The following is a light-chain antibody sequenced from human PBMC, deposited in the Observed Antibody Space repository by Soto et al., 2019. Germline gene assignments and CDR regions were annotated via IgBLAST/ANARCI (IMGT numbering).Light chain of an antibody. J-gene: IGKJ1*01. CDR3: QQYGSSPRT. V-gene: IGKV3-20*01. CDR2: DAS. Sequence: EIVLIQSPATLSLSPGERATLSCRASQSVSSSLAWYQQNPGQAPRLLIFDASNRATGIPVRFSGSGSGTDFTLTISSLEPEDFAVYYCQQYGSSPRTFGQGTKVDIK. CDR1: QSVSSS.